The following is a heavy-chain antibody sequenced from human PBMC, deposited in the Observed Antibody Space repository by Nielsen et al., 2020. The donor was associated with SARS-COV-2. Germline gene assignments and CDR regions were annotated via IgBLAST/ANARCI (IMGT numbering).Heavy chain of an antibody. J-gene: IGHJ6*02. CDR3: ARDNWGRMDV. D-gene: IGHD7-27*01. V-gene: IGHV3-30*14. CDR2: ISHDGINK. CDR1: GFTFSDYS. Sequence: GGSLRLSCAVSGFTFSDYSMHWVRQAPGKGLEWLAVISHDGINKHDADSVKGRFTISRDNSKNTLYLQMNSLRAEDTAVYYCARDNWGRMDVWGQGTTVTVSS.